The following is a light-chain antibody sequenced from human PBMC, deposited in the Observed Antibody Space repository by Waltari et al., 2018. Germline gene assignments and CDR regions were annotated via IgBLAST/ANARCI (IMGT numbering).Light chain of an antibody. Sequence: QSALTQPASVSGSPGQSITISCTGTSSDVGGYNYVSWYQQHPGKGPKLMTYEVSNRPSGVPNLFSGSKSGNTASLTISGLQAEDEADYYCSSYTSSNSYVFGTGTKVTVL. CDR3: SSYTSSNSYV. CDR2: EVS. CDR1: SSDVGGYNY. J-gene: IGLJ1*01. V-gene: IGLV2-14*01.